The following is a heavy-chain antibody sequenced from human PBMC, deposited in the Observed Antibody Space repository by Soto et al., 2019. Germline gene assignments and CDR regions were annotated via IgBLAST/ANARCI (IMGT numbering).Heavy chain of an antibody. CDR1: GGSISRSSYY. Sequence: SETLSLTCTVSGGSISRSSYYWGWIRQPPGKGLEWIGSIYYSGSTYYNPSLKSRVTISVDTSKNQFSLKLSSVTAADTAVYYCARHDYGGFRSWGQGTLVT. J-gene: IGHJ4*02. D-gene: IGHD4-17*01. V-gene: IGHV4-39*01. CDR2: IYYSGST. CDR3: ARHDYGGFRS.